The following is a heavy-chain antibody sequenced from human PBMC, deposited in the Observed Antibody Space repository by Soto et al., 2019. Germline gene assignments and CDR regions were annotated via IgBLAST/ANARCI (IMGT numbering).Heavy chain of an antibody. D-gene: IGHD1-26*01. J-gene: IGHJ4*02. CDR1: AGSISIDY. V-gene: IGHV4-4*07. CDR2: VYIGGET. Sequence: PSETLALTCIFSAGSISIDYWTWIRQPAGKGLEWLGRVYIGGETNYNPSLKSRLTMSLDTSKRQFSLWLSSVTAADTAVYYCARGRQAVGLEFWGLGTMVTVSS. CDR3: ARGRQAVGLEF.